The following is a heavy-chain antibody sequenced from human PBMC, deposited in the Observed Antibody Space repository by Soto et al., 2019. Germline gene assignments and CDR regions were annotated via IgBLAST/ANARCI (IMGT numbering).Heavy chain of an antibody. J-gene: IGHJ4*02. D-gene: IGHD6-6*01. Sequence: GGSLRLSCAASGFTFSSYAMSWVRQAPGKGLEWVSAINGSGGSTYYADSVKGRFTISRDNSKNTLYLQMNSLRAEDTAVYYCAKDRFFYSSSSRVFDYWGQGTLVTVSS. V-gene: IGHV3-23*01. CDR2: INGSGGST. CDR3: AKDRFFYSSSSRVFDY. CDR1: GFTFSSYA.